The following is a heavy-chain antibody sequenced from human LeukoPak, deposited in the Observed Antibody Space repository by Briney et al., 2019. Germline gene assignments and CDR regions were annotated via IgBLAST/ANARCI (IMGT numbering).Heavy chain of an antibody. CDR1: GFTFSSYG. CDR3: ARDRTSTLADY. CDR2: IWYDGSNK. D-gene: IGHD3-3*02. J-gene: IGHJ4*02. V-gene: IGHV3-33*01. Sequence: GGSLRLSCAASGFTFSSYGMHWVRQAPGKGLEWVAVIWYDGSNKYYADSVKGRFTIPRDNSKNTLYLQMNSLRAEDTAVYYCARDRTSTLADYWGQGTLVTVSS.